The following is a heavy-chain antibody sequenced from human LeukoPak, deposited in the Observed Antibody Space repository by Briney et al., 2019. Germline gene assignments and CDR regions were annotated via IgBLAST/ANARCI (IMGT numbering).Heavy chain of an antibody. J-gene: IGHJ4*02. CDR3: ARRSHYYDSSGYLFDY. Sequence: GGSLRLSCAASGFTFSSYSMNWVRQAPGEGLEWVSYISSSSSTIYYADSVKGRFTISRDNAKNSLYLQMNSLRAEDTAVYYCARRSHYYDSSGYLFDYWGQGTLVTVSS. CDR2: ISSSSSTI. V-gene: IGHV3-48*04. D-gene: IGHD3-22*01. CDR1: GFTFSSYS.